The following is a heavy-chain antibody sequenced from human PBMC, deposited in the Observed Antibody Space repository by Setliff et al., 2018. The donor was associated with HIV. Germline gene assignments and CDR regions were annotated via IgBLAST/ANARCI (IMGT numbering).Heavy chain of an antibody. CDR2: VYYGGDT. Sequence: TLSLTCAVSGVSITSTIYYWGWIRQPPGKGLEWIGSVYYGGDTYYNPSLKSRLTLSLDTSKNQFSLKLTSVTAADTAVYYCVREDRVYERQLIPPGAIDYWGQGTLVTVSS. CDR1: GVSITSTIYY. V-gene: IGHV4-39*07. CDR3: VREDRVYERQLIPPGAIDY. J-gene: IGHJ4*02. D-gene: IGHD2-8*01.